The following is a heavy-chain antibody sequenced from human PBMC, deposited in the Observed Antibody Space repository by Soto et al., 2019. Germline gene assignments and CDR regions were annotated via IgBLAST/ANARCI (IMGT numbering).Heavy chain of an antibody. CDR2: IDPSDSYT. V-gene: IGHV5-10-1*01. CDR3: ASALGYCSSTSCYGGIYYYYYGMDV. CDR1: RDSFTSYC. J-gene: IGHJ6*02. Sequence: ESLKSSWKGSRDSFTSYCISRVRQMPGKGLEWMGRIDPSDSYTNYSPSFQGHVTISADKSISTAYMQWSSLKASDTAMYYCASALGYCSSTSCYGGIYYYYYGMDVWGQGTKVTVSS. D-gene: IGHD2-2*01.